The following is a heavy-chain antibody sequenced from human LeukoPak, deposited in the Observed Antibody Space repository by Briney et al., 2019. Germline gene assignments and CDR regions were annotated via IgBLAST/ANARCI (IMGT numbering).Heavy chain of an antibody. CDR1: GGTFSSYG. CDR3: ARVPRRNSHLYFDY. D-gene: IGHD1/OR15-1a*01. V-gene: IGHV1-69*05. Sequence: SVKVSCKASGGTFSSYGISWVRQAPGQGLEWMGGIIPIFGTANYAQKFQGRVTITTDESTSTAYMELNSLRSEDTAVYYCARVPRRNSHLYFDYWGQGTLVTVSS. J-gene: IGHJ4*02. CDR2: IIPIFGTA.